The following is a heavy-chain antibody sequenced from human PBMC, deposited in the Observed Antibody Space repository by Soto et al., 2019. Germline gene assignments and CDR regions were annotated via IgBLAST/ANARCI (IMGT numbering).Heavy chain of an antibody. D-gene: IGHD3-3*01. Sequence: SETLSLTCTVSGGSISSSSYYWGWIRQPPGKGLEWIGSIYYSGSTYYNPSLKGLVTISVDTSKNQFSLKLSSVTAADTAVYYCARHAPRFLEWLQDNWFDPWGQGTLVTVSS. CDR2: IYYSGST. CDR3: ARHAPRFLEWLQDNWFDP. J-gene: IGHJ5*02. V-gene: IGHV4-39*01. CDR1: GGSISSSSYY.